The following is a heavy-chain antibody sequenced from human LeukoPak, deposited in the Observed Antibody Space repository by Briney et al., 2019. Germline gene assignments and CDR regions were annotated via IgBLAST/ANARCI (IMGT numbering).Heavy chain of an antibody. CDR1: GGSFSAYY. CDR3: ARRPDIVATITYYFDY. J-gene: IGHJ4*02. V-gene: IGHV4-39*01. CDR2: IYYSGST. D-gene: IGHD5-12*01. Sequence: SETLSLTCAVYGGSFSAYYWGWIRQPPGKGLEWIGSIYYSGSTYYNPSLKSRVTISVDTSKNQFSLKLSSVTAADTAVYYCARRPDIVATITYYFDYWGQGTLVTVSS.